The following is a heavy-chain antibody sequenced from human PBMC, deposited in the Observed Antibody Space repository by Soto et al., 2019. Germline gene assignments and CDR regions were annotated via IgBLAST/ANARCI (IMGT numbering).Heavy chain of an antibody. D-gene: IGHD2-2*03. CDR1: GFSVRSSGVA. J-gene: IGHJ4*02. CDR3: AHGGISINHGYEF. V-gene: IGHV2-5*02. Sequence: QITLKESGPTLVKPTQTLTLTCTCSGFSVRSSGVAVGWIRQPPGKALEWLALIYWDDDKRYSPSHKSRLTTTRDTSKNQVVLTMPNMDPVDTGTYYCAHGGISINHGYEFWGQGTLVTVPS. CDR2: IYWDDDK.